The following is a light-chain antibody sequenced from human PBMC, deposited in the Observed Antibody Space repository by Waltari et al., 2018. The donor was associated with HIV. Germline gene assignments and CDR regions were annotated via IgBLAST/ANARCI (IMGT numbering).Light chain of an antibody. CDR1: QSVSSY. J-gene: IGKJ1*01. CDR2: DAS. CDR3: QQRSNWPTWT. Sequence: EVVLTQSPATLSLSPGERATLSCRASQSVSSYLAWYQQRPGQAPRLLIYDASNRATGIPARFSGSGSGTDFTLTISSLESEDFAVYYCQQRSNWPTWTFGQETKVEIK. V-gene: IGKV3-11*01.